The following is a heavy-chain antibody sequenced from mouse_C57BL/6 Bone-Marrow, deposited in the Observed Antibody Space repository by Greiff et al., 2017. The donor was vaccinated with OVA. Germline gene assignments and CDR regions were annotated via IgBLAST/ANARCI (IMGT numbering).Heavy chain of an antibody. D-gene: IGHD1-1*01. J-gene: IGHJ1*03. CDR2: IWTGGGT. Sequence: QVQLKQSGPGLVAPSQSLSITCTVSGFSLTSYAISWVRQPPGKGLEWLGVIWTGGGTNYNSALKSRLSISKDNSKSQVFLKMNSLQTDDTARYYCARRYGSSPYWYFDVWGTGTTVTVSS. CDR3: ARRYGSSPYWYFDV. V-gene: IGHV2-9-1*01. CDR1: GFSLTSYA.